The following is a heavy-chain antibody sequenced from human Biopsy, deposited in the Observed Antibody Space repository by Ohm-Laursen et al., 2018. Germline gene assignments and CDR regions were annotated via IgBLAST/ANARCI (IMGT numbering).Heavy chain of an antibody. CDR1: GFSLNTRGMS. D-gene: IGHD2-2*02. CDR2: IGWDDAK. Sequence: TQTLTLTCILSGFSLNTRGMSVTWIRQPPGKALEWLARIGWDDAKFHNGSLKTRLTISKDTSENHVVLTLSDVDPVDTATYYCARIPILVVPAAIVYRHRRHLQGLDVWGQGTTVIVSS. J-gene: IGHJ6*02. V-gene: IGHV2-70*16. CDR3: ARIPILVVPAAIVYRHRRHLQGLDV.